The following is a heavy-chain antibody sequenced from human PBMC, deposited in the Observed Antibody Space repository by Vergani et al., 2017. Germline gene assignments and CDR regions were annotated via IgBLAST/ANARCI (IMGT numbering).Heavy chain of an antibody. CDR3: ARYLGDIVATTPGADYFDY. J-gene: IGHJ4*02. CDR1: GYTFTSYG. V-gene: IGHV1-18*01. D-gene: IGHD5-12*01. CDR2: ISAYNGNK. Sequence: QVQLVQSGAEVKKPGASVKVSCKASGYTFTSYGISWVRQAPGQGVEWMGWISAYNGNKNYAQKLQGRVTMTTDTSTSTAYMELRSLRSDDTAVYYCARYLGDIVATTPGADYFDYWGQGTLVTVSS.